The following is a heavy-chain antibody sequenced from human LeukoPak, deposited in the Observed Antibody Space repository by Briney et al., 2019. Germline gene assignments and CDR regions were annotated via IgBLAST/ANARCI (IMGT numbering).Heavy chain of an antibody. D-gene: IGHD2-2*01. V-gene: IGHV3-7*04. J-gene: IGHJ4*02. CDR3: ARDRCSSTSCFIDY. CDR2: IKQDGGEK. CDR1: RFTFSNYW. Sequence: PGGSLRLSCAVSRFTFSNYWMSWVRQAPGKGLEWVANIKQDGGEKYYVDSVKGRFTISRDNAKNSLYLQMNSLRAEDRAVYYCARDRCSSTSCFIDYWGQGTLVTVSS.